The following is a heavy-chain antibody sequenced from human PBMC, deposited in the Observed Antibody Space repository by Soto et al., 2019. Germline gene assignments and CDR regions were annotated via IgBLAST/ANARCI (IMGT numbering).Heavy chain of an antibody. CDR1: GGSISSSSYY. CDR3: ARHAYYDFWTGYYIRYYYYGMDV. Sequence: PSETLSLTCTVSGGSISSSSYYWGWIRQPPGKGLEWIGSIYYSGSTYYNPSLKSRVTISVDTSKNQFSLKLSSVTAADTAVYYCARHAYYDFWTGYYIRYYYYGMDVWGQGTTVTSP. D-gene: IGHD3-3*01. J-gene: IGHJ6*02. CDR2: IYYSGST. V-gene: IGHV4-39*01.